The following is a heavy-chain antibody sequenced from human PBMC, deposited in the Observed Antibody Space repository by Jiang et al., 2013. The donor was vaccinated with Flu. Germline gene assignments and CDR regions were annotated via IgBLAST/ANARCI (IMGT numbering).Heavy chain of an antibody. CDR2: IKQDGSEK. CDR3: ARDLGIVGATTGAIDAFDI. Sequence: ANIKQDGSEKYYVDSVKGRFTISRDNAKNSLYLQMNSLRAEDTAVYYCARDLGIVGATTGAIDAFDIWGQGTMVTVSS. D-gene: IGHD1-26*01. V-gene: IGHV3-7*01. J-gene: IGHJ3*02.